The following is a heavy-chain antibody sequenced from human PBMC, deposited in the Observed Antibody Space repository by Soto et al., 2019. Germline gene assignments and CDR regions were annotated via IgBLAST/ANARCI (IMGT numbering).Heavy chain of an antibody. D-gene: IGHD3-22*01. CDR3: AREYYYDSRKAFDI. CDR1: GGSLSSGGYY. J-gene: IGHJ3*02. V-gene: IGHV4-31*03. Sequence: SETLSLTCTVSGGSLSSGGYYGSWIRQHPGNGLEWIGYIYDSENTDYNPSLKSRATITVDTSKNQFSLKLSSVTAADTAVYYCAREYYYDSRKAFDIWGQGTMVTVSS. CDR2: IYDSENT.